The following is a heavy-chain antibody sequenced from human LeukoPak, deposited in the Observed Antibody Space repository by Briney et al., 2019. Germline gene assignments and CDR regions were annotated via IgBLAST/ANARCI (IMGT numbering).Heavy chain of an antibody. CDR2: IYYSGST. Sequence: SETLYLPCSVSCDSIRGFYWTWIWQAPRKGLEGIGNIYYSGSTNYNPSLKSRVTISVDTSKNQFYLKLSSVTVADTAVYYCARGVVIAPQTFDYWGQGTLVTVSS. D-gene: IGHD2-21*01. J-gene: IGHJ4*02. CDR1: CDSIRGFY. CDR3: ARGVVIAPQTFDY. V-gene: IGHV4-59*01.